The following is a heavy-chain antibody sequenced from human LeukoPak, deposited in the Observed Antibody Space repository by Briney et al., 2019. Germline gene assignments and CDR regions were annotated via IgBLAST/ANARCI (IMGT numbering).Heavy chain of an antibody. J-gene: IGHJ6*02. CDR1: GGTSSSYA. D-gene: IGHD2-2*01. CDR2: IIPIFGTA. Sequence: ASVKVSCKASGGTSSSYAISWVRQAPGQGLEWMGGIIPIFGTANYAQKFQGRVTITADESTSTAYMELSSLRSEDTAVYYCARSIVAVPAARSYYYYGMDVWGQGTTVTVSS. V-gene: IGHV1-69*13. CDR3: ARSIVAVPAARSYYYYGMDV.